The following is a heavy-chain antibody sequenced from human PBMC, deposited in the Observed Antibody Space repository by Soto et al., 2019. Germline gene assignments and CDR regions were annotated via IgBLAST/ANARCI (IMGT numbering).Heavy chain of an antibody. CDR1: GFTVSSNY. CDR2: IYSGGST. V-gene: IGHV3-66*01. J-gene: IGHJ3*02. D-gene: IGHD6-19*01. CDR3: ARGGEQWLVLGAFDI. Sequence: EVQLVESGGGLVQPGGSLRLSCAASGFTVSSNYMSWVRQAPGKGLEWVSVIYSGGSTYYADSVKGRFTISRDKSKNTLYLQMNSLRAEDTAVYYCARGGEQWLVLGAFDIWGQGTMVTVSS.